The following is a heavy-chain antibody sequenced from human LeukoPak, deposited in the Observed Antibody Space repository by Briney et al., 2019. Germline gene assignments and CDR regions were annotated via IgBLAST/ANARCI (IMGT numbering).Heavy chain of an antibody. CDR2: IFSGGST. D-gene: IGHD4-23*01. V-gene: IGHV3-66*01. Sequence: PGGSLRLSCAASGFTVSSNYMSWVRQAPGKGLEWVSVIFSGGSTYYADSVKGRFTISRDNSKNTLYLQMNSLRAEDTAVYYCAREDDYGGNSRSYGYWGQGTLVTVSS. CDR3: AREDDYGGNSRSYGY. CDR1: GFTVSSNY. J-gene: IGHJ4*02.